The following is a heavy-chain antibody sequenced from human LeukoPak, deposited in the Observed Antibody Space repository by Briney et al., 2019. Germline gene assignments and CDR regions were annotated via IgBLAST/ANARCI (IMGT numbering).Heavy chain of an antibody. J-gene: IGHJ3*01. CDR3: ARRNDFVVVVAAIGAFDV. V-gene: IGHV4-34*12. D-gene: IGHD2-15*01. CDR2: IIHSGST. CDR1: GGSFRGYY. Sequence: KPSETLSLTCAVYGGSFRGYYWSWIRQPPGKGLEWIGEIIHSGSTNYNPSLKSRVTISVDTSKNQFSLKLSSVTAADTAVYFCARRNDFVVVVAAIGAFDVWGQGTMVTVSS.